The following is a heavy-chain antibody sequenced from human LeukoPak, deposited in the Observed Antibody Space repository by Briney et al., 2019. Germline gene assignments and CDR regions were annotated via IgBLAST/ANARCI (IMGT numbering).Heavy chain of an antibody. CDR1: GYTLTELS. V-gene: IGHV1-24*01. J-gene: IGHJ3*02. CDR3: ATVDCSSTSCPGVGAFDI. CDR2: FDPEDGET. Sequence: ASVKVSCKVSGYTLTELSMHWVRQAPGKGLEWMGGFDPEDGETIYAQKFQGRATMTEDTSTDTAYMELSSLRSEDTAVYYCATVDCSSTSCPGVGAFDIWGQGTMVTVSS. D-gene: IGHD2-2*01.